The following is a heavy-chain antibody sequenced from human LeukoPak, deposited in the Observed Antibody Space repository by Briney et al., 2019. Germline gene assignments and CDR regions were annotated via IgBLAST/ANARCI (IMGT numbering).Heavy chain of an antibody. CDR2: ISGSGGST. J-gene: IGHJ4*02. Sequence: GGSLRLSCAASGFTFSSYAMSWVRQAPGKGLEWVSAISGSGGSTYYADSVKGRFTISRDNSKNTLCLQMNSLRAEDTAVYYCAKGEYYYDSSGYYGLWGQGTLVTVSS. CDR1: GFTFSSYA. V-gene: IGHV3-23*01. CDR3: AKGEYYYDSSGYYGL. D-gene: IGHD3-22*01.